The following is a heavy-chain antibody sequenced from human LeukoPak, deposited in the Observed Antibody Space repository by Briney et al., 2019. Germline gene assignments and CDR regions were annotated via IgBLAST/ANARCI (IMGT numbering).Heavy chain of an antibody. CDR2: IKSNSDGGTT. V-gene: IGHV3-15*07. CDR1: GFTFSNVW. Sequence: GGSLRLSCAASGFTFSNVWMNWVRQAPGKGLEWVGRIKSNSDGGTTECAAPVKGRFSISRDDSKSTLYLQMNTLKAEDTAVYYCTTRPSLREPWTTGWGQGTLVTVSS. CDR3: TTRPSLREPWTTG. D-gene: IGHD4-17*01. J-gene: IGHJ4*02.